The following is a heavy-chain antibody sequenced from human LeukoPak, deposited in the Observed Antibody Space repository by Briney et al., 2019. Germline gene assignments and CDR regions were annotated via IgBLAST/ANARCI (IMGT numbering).Heavy chain of an antibody. CDR1: GSIXXSSYY. Sequence: GSIXXSSYYWGWIRQPPGKGREWIGSIYYSGSTYYNPSLKSRVTISVDTSKKQFSLKERSVNAAEAAVYSXXRXSXXWXTDXYXXMDVWGKGXTVTISS. CDR3: XRXSXXWXTDXYXXMDV. D-gene: IGHD6-13*01. V-gene: IGHV4-39*01. CDR2: IYYSGST. J-gene: IGHJ6*03.